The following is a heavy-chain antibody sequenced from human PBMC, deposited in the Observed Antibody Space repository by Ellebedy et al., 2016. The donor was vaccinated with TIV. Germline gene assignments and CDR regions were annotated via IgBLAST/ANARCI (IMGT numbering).Heavy chain of an antibody. D-gene: IGHD2-2*03. CDR1: GLTFSPDG. J-gene: IGHJ6*02. CDR3: AGEWMRGMDV. V-gene: IGHV3-20*04. Sequence: GESLKISXAASGLTFSPDGMTWVRQAPRKGLEWVSGISGSGHETWYADSVKGRFTISRDNAKNTLYLQMNSLRAEDTAVYYCAGEWMRGMDVWGQGTTVTVSS. CDR2: ISGSGHET.